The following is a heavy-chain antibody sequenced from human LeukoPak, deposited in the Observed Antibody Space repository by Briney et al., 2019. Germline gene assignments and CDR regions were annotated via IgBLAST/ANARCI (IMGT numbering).Heavy chain of an antibody. CDR3: ARTDYYDSSGYYDY. V-gene: IGHV4-59*01. J-gene: IGHJ4*02. CDR2: IHYSGST. D-gene: IGHD3-22*01. Sequence: SETLSLTCTVSGGSISSYYWSWIRQPPGKGLEWIGYIHYSGSTNYNPSLKSRVTISVDTSKNQFSLKLSSVTAADTAVYYCARTDYYDSSGYYDYWGQGTLVTVSS. CDR1: GGSISSYY.